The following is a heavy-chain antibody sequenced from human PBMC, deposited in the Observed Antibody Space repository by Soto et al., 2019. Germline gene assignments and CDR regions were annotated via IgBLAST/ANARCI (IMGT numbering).Heavy chain of an antibody. CDR1: GASISSSSFY. V-gene: IGHV4-39*01. D-gene: IGHD2-2*03. Sequence: PSETLSLTCTVSGASISSSSFYWGWIRQPPGKGLESIANIYYDGGTYYNPSLKSRVTISVDTSMNEFSLRLSSVTAADTAVYYCARLNGYCVSTGCHGYYGMDVWGQGTTVTVSS. CDR2: IYYDGGT. CDR3: ARLNGYCVSTGCHGYYGMDV. J-gene: IGHJ6*02.